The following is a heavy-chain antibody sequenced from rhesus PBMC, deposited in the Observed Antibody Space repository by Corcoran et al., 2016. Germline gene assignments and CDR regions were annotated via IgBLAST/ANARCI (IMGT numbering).Heavy chain of an antibody. J-gene: IGHJ4*01. D-gene: IGHD4-4*01. V-gene: IGHV4-80*01. CDR2: IHGNSGNS. CDR1: GASISSYW. Sequence: QVQLQESGPGLVKPSETLSLTCAVSGASISSYWWSWIRQPPGKGREGIGEIHGNSGNSYYNPSLKSLVTISKDASKNQFSLKLGSVTAADTAVYYCARSGYGSGGVYWGQGVLVTVSS. CDR3: ARSGYGSGGVY.